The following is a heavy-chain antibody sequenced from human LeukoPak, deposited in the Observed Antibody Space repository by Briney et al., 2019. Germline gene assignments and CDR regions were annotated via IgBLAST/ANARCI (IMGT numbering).Heavy chain of an antibody. CDR1: GFTFSSYW. CDR3: ATTEHWLPQGVDY. CDR2: IKQDGSEK. D-gene: IGHD6-19*01. V-gene: IGHV3-7*01. Sequence: PGGSLRLSCVVSGFTFSSYWMSWVRQAPGKGLEWLANIKQDGSEKYYLDSVKGRFTISRDNAKNSLYLQMNSLRPEDTAVYYCATTEHWLPQGVDYWGQGTLVTVSS. J-gene: IGHJ4*02.